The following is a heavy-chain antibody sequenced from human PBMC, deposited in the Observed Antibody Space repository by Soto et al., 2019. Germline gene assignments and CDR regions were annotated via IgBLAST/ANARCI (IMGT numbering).Heavy chain of an antibody. CDR2: ISYDGSNK. CDR1: GFTFSSYG. Sequence: QVQLVESGGGVVQPGRSLRLSCAASGFTFSSYGMHWVRQAPGKGLEWVAVISYDGSNKYYADSVKGRFIISRDNSKNTLYLQMNSLRAEDTAVYYCAKSGIPAAMYYYYGMDVWGQGTTVTVSS. J-gene: IGHJ6*02. CDR3: AKSGIPAAMYYYYGMDV. V-gene: IGHV3-30*18. D-gene: IGHD2-2*01.